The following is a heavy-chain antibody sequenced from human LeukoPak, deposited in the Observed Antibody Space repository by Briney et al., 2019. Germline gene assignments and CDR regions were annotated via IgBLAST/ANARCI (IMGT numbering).Heavy chain of an antibody. J-gene: IGHJ4*02. D-gene: IGHD2-2*01. CDR2: ISGTGGTT. CDR3: ARDPQGSVVVPAYYFDY. V-gene: IGHV3-23*01. Sequence: GGSLRLSCTASGFTFSSYAMSWVRQAPGKGLEWVSAISGTGGTTYYADSVKGRFTISRDNAKNSLYLQMNSLRAEDTAVYYCARDPQGSVVVPAYYFDYWGQGTLVTVSS. CDR1: GFTFSSYA.